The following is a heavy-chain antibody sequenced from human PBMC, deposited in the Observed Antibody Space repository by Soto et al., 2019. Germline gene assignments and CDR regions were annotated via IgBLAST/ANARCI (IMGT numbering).Heavy chain of an antibody. J-gene: IGHJ5*02. CDR1: GDSIRTSAYY. Sequence: QLQLQESGPGLVKPSETLSRTCTVSGDSIRTSAYYWGWIRQPPGKGLEWIGSIDYSGKTYYNPSLKSRVTISGDTAKNHFALTLNSVTAADTSIYYGARHPLRGFGVPPWGQGALLTVSS. CDR2: IDYSGKT. V-gene: IGHV4-39*01. D-gene: IGHD2-15*01. CDR3: ARHPLRGFGVPP.